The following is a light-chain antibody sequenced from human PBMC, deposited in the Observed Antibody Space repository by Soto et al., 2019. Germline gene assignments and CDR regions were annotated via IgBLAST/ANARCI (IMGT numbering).Light chain of an antibody. J-gene: IGLJ1*01. CDR2: EGR. CDR3: NSYTTLSNRV. CDR1: GSDVGGYIL. Sequence: QSALTQPASVSGSPGQSITISCTGTGSDVGGYILVSWYQQHPGKAPKLIIYEGRKRPSGVSDRFSGSKSGNTASLTISGLQAEDEANYYCNSYTTLSNRVFGTGTKVTVL. V-gene: IGLV2-14*02.